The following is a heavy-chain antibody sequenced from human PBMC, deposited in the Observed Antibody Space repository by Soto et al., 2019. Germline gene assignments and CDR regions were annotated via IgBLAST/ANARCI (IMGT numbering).Heavy chain of an antibody. CDR3: ATRPFFRGAP. CDR2: IWTSGST. CDR1: GFTFSSND. Sequence: EVQLVESGGGLIQPGGSLRLSCEASGFTFSSNDMNWVRQAPGKGLEWVSLIWTSGSTAYADSVKGRFTISRDNSKSALYLHLSSLRAHDTAVYYVATRPFFRGAPWGQGTMVTVSS. V-gene: IGHV3-53*01. D-gene: IGHD1-26*01. J-gene: IGHJ3*01.